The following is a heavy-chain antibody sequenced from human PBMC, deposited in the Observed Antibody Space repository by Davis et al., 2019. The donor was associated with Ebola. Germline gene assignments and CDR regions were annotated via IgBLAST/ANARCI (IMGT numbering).Heavy chain of an antibody. CDR1: GYTFTSYY. CDR2: INPSGGST. V-gene: IGHV1-46*01. D-gene: IGHD1-26*01. CDR3: ARDRPVGATTGGAFDI. Sequence: ASVKVSCKASGYTFTSYYMHWVRQAPGQGLEWMGIINPSGGSTSYAQKFQGRVTMTRDTSTSTVYMELSSLRSEDTAVYYCARDRPVGATTGGAFDIWGQGTMVTVSS. J-gene: IGHJ3*02.